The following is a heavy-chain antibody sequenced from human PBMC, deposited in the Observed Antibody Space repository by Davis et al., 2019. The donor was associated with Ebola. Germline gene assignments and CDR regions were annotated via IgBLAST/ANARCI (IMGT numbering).Heavy chain of an antibody. CDR2: IYYSGST. Sequence: PSETLSLTCTVSGGSVSSGSYYWSWIRQPPGKGLEWIGYIYYSGSTNYNPSLKSRVTISVDTSKNQFSLKLSSVTAADTAVYYCARDVRTERYYYYMDVWGKGTTVTVSS. CDR1: GGSVSSGSYY. J-gene: IGHJ6*03. D-gene: IGHD1-1*01. V-gene: IGHV4-61*01. CDR3: ARDVRTERYYYYMDV.